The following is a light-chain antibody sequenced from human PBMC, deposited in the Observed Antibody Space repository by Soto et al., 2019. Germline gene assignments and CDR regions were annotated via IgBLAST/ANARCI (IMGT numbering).Light chain of an antibody. CDR3: QQSYSTPRT. CDR2: AAS. Sequence: DIQMTQSPSSLSASVGDRVTITCRASQSISSYLNWYQQKPGKAPKLLIYAASSLQSGVPSRFSGSGSGTDFTLNISSLQPEDFATYYGQQSYSTPRTFGQGTKVEIK. V-gene: IGKV1-39*01. J-gene: IGKJ1*01. CDR1: QSISSY.